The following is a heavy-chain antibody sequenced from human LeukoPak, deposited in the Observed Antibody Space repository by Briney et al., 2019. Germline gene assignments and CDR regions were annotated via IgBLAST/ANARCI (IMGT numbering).Heavy chain of an antibody. CDR1: GGSFSGYY. Sequence: SETLSLTCAVYGGSFSGYYWSWIRQPPGKGLEWIGEINHSGSTNYNPSLKSRVTISVDTSKNQFSLKVSSVTAADTAVYYCARGGYCSRGSCYSNWFDPWGQGTLVTVSS. V-gene: IGHV4-34*01. J-gene: IGHJ5*02. CDR2: INHSGST. CDR3: ARGGYCSRGSCYSNWFDP. D-gene: IGHD2-15*01.